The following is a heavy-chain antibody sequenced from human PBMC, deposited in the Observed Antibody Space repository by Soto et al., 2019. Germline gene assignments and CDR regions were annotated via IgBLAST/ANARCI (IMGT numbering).Heavy chain of an antibody. Sequence: QVQLVESGGGVVQPGRSLRLSCAASGFTFSSYAIHWVRQAPGKGLEWVAIISYDGNNKYYADSVKGRFTISRDNSKNTLYLQMNSLRAEDTAVYYCARGRYGYNQVGGDWGQGTPVTVSS. CDR2: ISYDGNNK. V-gene: IGHV3-30-3*01. J-gene: IGHJ4*02. CDR3: ARGRYGYNQVGGD. CDR1: GFTFSSYA. D-gene: IGHD5-18*01.